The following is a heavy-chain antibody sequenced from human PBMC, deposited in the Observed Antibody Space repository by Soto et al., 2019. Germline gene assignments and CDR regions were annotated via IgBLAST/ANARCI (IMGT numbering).Heavy chain of an antibody. CDR3: ARIGLVSSGSYYSYYGMDV. CDR1: GLNFSSYW. D-gene: IGHD3-10*01. CDR2: IKQDGSEK. J-gene: IGHJ6*02. Sequence: GGPLRLSYAASGLNFSSYWMSWVRKNPGKGLEWVANIKQDGSEKYYVDSVKGRFTISRDNAKNSLYLQMNSLRAEDTAVYYCARIGLVSSGSYYSYYGMDVWGQGTTVTVSS. V-gene: IGHV3-7*05.